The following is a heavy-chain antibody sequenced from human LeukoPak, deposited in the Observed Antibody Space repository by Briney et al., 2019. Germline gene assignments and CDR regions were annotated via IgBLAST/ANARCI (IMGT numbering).Heavy chain of an antibody. CDR1: GFTFSSYS. J-gene: IGHJ4*02. V-gene: IGHV3-48*01. CDR3: ARVYTTSSSWYGDFDY. CDR2: ISCSGSTI. Sequence: GGPLRLSCAASGFTFSSYSMNWVRQAPGKGLEWVSYISCSGSTIYYADSVKGRFTISRDNAKNSLYLQMNSLRAEDTAVYYCARVYTTSSSWYGDFDYWGQGTLVTVSS. D-gene: IGHD6-13*01.